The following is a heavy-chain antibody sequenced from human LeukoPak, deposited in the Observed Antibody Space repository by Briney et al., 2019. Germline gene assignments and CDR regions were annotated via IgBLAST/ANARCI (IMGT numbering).Heavy chain of an antibody. J-gene: IGHJ4*02. CDR3: ARGGRYSYGSDFDY. CDR1: GFTFSSYA. Sequence: GGSLRLSCAASGFTFSSYAMHWVRQAPGKGLEWVAVISYEGSNKYYADSVKGRFTISRDNSKNTLYLQMNSLRVEDTAVYCCARGGRYSYGSDFDYWGQGTLVTVSS. D-gene: IGHD5-18*01. V-gene: IGHV3-30*04. CDR2: ISYEGSNK.